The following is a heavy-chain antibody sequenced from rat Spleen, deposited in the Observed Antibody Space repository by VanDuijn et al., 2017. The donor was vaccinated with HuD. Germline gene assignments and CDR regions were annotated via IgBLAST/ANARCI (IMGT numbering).Heavy chain of an antibody. V-gene: IGHV3-3*01. CDR1: GYSITSSYR. CDR3: AKTTVAYYYVMDA. Sequence: EVQLQESGPGLVKPSQSLSLTCSVTGYSITSSYRWNWIRQFPGNKLEWIGYINSAGSTNYNPSLKSRISITRDTSKNQFFLQVNSVTTEDTATYYCAKTTVAYYYVMDAWGQGASVTVSS. J-gene: IGHJ4*01. D-gene: IGHD1-11*01. CDR2: INSAGST.